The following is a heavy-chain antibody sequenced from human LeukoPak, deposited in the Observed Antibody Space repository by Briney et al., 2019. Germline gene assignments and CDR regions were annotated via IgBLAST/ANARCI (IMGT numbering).Heavy chain of an antibody. V-gene: IGHV3-33*01. D-gene: IGHD1-7*01. CDR3: ARDRGISWNYRGGYWFDP. J-gene: IGHJ5*02. CDR1: GFTFSSYG. Sequence: GGSLRLSCAASGFTFSSYGMHWVRQAPGKGLEWVAVIWYDGSNKYYADSVKGRFTISSDNSKNTLYLQMNSLRAEDTAVYYCARDRGISWNYRGGYWFDPWGQGTLVTVSS. CDR2: IWYDGSNK.